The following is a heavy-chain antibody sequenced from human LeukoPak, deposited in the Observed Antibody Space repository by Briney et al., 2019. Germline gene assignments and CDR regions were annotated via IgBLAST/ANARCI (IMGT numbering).Heavy chain of an antibody. J-gene: IGHJ4*02. V-gene: IGHV1-18*01. CDR3: ARDCNSGNCYSDS. CDR1: GYTFTTYG. Sequence: GASVKVSCKASGYTFTTYGISWVRQAPGQGLEWMGGINTYNGNANSAQKFQDRVTMTRDTSTSTAYMDLRRLRSDDTAVYYCARDCNSGNCYSDSWGQGTLVTVSS. CDR2: INTYNGNA. D-gene: IGHD2/OR15-2a*01.